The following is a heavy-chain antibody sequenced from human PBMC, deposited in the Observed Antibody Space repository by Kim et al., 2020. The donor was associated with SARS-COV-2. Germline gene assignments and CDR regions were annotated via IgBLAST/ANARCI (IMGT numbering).Heavy chain of an antibody. CDR1: GFTFSSYG. V-gene: IGHV3-30*18. CDR3: AKSASGGYCSAFDF. D-gene: IGHD5-12*01. J-gene: IGHJ3*01. Sequence: GGSLRLSCAASGFTFSSYGMHWVRQAPGKGLEWVAVISYDGSNKYYAYSVKGRFTISRDNTKNTLYLQMNSLRAADTTVYYCAKSASGGYCSAFDFWGQ. CDR2: ISYDGSNK.